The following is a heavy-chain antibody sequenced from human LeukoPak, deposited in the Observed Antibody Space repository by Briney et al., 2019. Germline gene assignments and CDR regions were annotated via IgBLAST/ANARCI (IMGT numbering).Heavy chain of an antibody. J-gene: IGHJ3*02. D-gene: IGHD3-10*01. CDR2: ISSSGSTI. CDR1: GFTFSDYY. V-gene: IGHV3-11*04. CDR3: AREGTMVRALVI. Sequence: PGGSLRLSCAASGFTFSDYYMSWIRQAPGKGLEWVSYISSSGSTIYYADSMKGRFTISRDNSKNTLYLQMNSLRAEDTAVYYCAREGTMVRALVIWGQGTMVTVSS.